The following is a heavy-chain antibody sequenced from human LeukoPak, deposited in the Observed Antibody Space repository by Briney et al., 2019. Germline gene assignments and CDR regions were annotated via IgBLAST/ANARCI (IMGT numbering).Heavy chain of an antibody. CDR3: ASALYSNSGFDY. J-gene: IGHJ4*02. CDR2: INPNSGGT. V-gene: IGHV1-2*02. D-gene: IGHD6-6*01. Sequence: ASVKVSCKASGYSFTAYYIHWVRQAPGQGPEWMGWINPNSGGTKYAQRFQGRVTMTRDTSISTVYIEVSSLTSDDTAVYYCASALYSNSGFDYWGQGTLVTVSS. CDR1: GYSFTAYY.